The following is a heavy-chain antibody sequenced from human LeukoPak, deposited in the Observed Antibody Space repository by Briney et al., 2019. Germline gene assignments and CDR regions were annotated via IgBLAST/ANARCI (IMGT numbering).Heavy chain of an antibody. Sequence: VGSLRLSCAASGFTFSDYYMSWIRQAPGKGLEWVSYISSSSSYTNYADSVKGRFTISRDNAKNSLYLQMNSLRAEDTAVYYCARARGRSSHHDYWGQGTLVTVSS. CDR3: ARARGRSSHHDY. D-gene: IGHD6-13*01. CDR1: GFTFSDYY. V-gene: IGHV3-11*05. CDR2: ISSSSSYT. J-gene: IGHJ4*02.